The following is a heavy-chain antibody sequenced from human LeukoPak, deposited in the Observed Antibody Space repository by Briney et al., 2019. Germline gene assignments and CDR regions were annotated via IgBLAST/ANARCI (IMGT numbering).Heavy chain of an antibody. CDR1: GGSISSYY. V-gene: IGHV4-4*07. Sequence: SETLSLTCTVSGGSISSYYWSWIRQPAGKGLEWIGRIYTSGSTNYNPSLKSRVTMSVDTSKNQFSLKLSSVTAADTAVYYCAREPNSSGWYSLYDSSGYLAFDIWGQGTMVTVSS. CDR2: IYTSGST. J-gene: IGHJ3*02. CDR3: AREPNSSGWYSLYDSSGYLAFDI. D-gene: IGHD3-22*01.